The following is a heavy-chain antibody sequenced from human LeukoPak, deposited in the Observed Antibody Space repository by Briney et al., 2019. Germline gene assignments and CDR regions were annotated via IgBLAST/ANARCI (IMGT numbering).Heavy chain of an antibody. V-gene: IGHV1-24*01. J-gene: IGHJ6*03. D-gene: IGHD6-6*01. CDR3: ATLAWQLVRTSYYYYMDV. CDR2: FDPGDGET. CDR1: GYTLTELS. Sequence: ASVKVSCKVSGYTLTELSMHWVRQAPGKGLEWMGGFDPGDGETIYAQKFQGRVTMTEDTSTDTAYMELSSLRSEDTAVYYCATLAWQLVRTSYYYYMDVWGKGTTVTVSS.